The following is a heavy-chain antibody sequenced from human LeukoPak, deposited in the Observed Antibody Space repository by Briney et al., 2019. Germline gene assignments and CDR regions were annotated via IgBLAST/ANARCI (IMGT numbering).Heavy chain of an antibody. D-gene: IGHD6-13*01. CDR1: GFTFSSYG. J-gene: IGHJ4*02. V-gene: IGHV3-23*01. CDR3: AKPYSSSWYFDY. Sequence: GGSLRLSCAASGFTFSSYGMSWVRQAPGKGLEWVSAISGSGGSTYYADSVKGRFTISRDNSKSTLYLQMNSLRAEDTAVYYCAKPYSSSWYFDYWGQGTLVTVSS. CDR2: ISGSGGST.